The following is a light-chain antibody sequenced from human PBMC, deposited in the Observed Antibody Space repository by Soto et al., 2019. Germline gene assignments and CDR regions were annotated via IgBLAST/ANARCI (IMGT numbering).Light chain of an antibody. CDR2: GAS. V-gene: IGKV3-15*01. CDR1: QSVSSN. J-gene: IGKJ5*01. Sequence: EIVMTQSPATLSVSQGERATLSCRASQSVSSNLAWYQQKAGQPPRLIIDGASTRATGIPARCSGSWSGTEFTLTISILQSEDVVVYCYQQYNNWPITFGQGTRLEIK. CDR3: QQYNNWPIT.